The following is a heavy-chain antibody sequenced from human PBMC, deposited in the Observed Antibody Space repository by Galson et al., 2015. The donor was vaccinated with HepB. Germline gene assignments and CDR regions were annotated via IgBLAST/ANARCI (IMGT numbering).Heavy chain of an antibody. CDR1: GFTFTYYA. V-gene: IGHV3-23*01. Sequence: SLRLSCATSGFTFTYYALNWVRQAPGKGLEWVSAISGSGGSTYYADSVKGRFTISRDNSKNTLYLQMNSLRAEDTAVYYCAKVRGSYYDSSGSAYYFDYWGQGTLVTVSS. D-gene: IGHD3-22*01. CDR2: ISGSGGST. J-gene: IGHJ4*02. CDR3: AKVRGSYYDSSGSAYYFDY.